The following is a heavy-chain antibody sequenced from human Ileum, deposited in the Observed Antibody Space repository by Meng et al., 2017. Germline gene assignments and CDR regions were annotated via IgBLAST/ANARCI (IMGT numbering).Heavy chain of an antibody. CDR2: TYYRSKWLN. J-gene: IGHJ4*02. D-gene: IGHD1-26*01. CDR1: GDTVSNNIVA. Sequence: SETLSLTCAISGDTVSNNIVAWNWIRQSPSRGLEWLGRTYYRSKWLNEYASSVTSRITVNPDTSKNQFSLQLNSVTPEDTAVYYCARGGKYSFDYWGQGALVTVSS. V-gene: IGHV6-1*01. CDR3: ARGGKYSFDY.